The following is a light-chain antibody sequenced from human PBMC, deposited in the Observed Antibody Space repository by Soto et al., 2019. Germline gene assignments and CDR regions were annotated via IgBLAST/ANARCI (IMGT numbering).Light chain of an antibody. V-gene: IGKV2-30*02. CDR3: MQGIHWPPYT. CDR2: KVS. Sequence: DVVMTQSPLSLPVTLGQPASISCRSSQSLVHSDGNTYLNWFQQRPGQSPRRLIYKVSNRDSGVPDRFSGSGSGTDVTLKISRVEAEDVGLYYCMQGIHWPPYTFGQGTKLEIK. CDR1: QSLVHSDGNTY. J-gene: IGKJ2*01.